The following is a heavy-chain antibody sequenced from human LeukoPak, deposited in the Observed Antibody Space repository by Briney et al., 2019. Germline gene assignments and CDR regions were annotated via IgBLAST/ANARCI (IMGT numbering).Heavy chain of an antibody. CDR1: GFSFRSCG. J-gene: IGHJ4*02. D-gene: IGHD3-3*01. V-gene: IGHV3-30*02. Sequence: GGSLGLSCAASGFSFRSCGMHWVRQTPGKGLEWVTFIQYDGNNKYYADSVKGRFTVSRDNSKNILFLQMNSLRAQDTAIYYCVKGAGVGFDYWGQGTLVTVFS. CDR2: IQYDGNNK. CDR3: VKGAGVGFDY.